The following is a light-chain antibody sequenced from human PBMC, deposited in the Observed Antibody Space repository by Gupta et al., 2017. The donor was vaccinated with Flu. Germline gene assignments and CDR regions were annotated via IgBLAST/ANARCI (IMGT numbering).Light chain of an antibody. J-gene: IGLJ2*01. CDR1: ISDVGGYNY. V-gene: IGLV2-14*01. CDR3: SSYTSISPHVV. Sequence: QSALTQPASGSGSPGQSFTISCTGIISDVGGYNYVSWYQQHPGKAPKLMIYEVSNRPSGVSNRFAGSKSGNTASLTISGLHAEDEADYYCSSYTSISPHVVFGGGTKLTVL. CDR2: EVS.